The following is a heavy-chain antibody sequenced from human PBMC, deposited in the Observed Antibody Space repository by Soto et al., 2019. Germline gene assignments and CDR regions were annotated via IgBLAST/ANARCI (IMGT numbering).Heavy chain of an antibody. CDR3: ARDRVYYYDNSGYYNFDY. D-gene: IGHD3-22*01. J-gene: IGHJ4*02. V-gene: IGHV3-30-3*01. CDR2: VSYDGSKQ. CDR1: GFTFSNYA. Sequence: QVQLVESGGGVVQPGRSLRVSCAASGFTFSNYAMHWVRQAPGKGLEWGAVVSYDGSKQFYADSVEGRFTISRDSSKSTLYLHMDNLRDEYTAVYYCARDRVYYYDNSGYYNFDYWGQGTLVTVSS.